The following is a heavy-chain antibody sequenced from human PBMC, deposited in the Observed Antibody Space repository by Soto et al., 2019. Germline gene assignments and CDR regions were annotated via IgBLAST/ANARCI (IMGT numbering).Heavy chain of an antibody. D-gene: IGHD2-8*02. Sequence: EVQLVESGGGLIQPGGSLRLSCAASGFTVSSNYMSWVRQAPGKGLEWVSVIYSGGSTYYADSVKGRFTISRDNSKNTLYLHMNSLKTEDTAVYYCTTLTVVDVHSDYWGQGTLVTVSS. J-gene: IGHJ4*02. CDR1: GFTVSSNY. CDR3: TTLTVVDVHSDY. CDR2: IYSGGST. V-gene: IGHV3-53*01.